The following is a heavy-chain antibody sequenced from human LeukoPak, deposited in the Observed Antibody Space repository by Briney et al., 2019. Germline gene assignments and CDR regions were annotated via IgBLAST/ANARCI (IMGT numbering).Heavy chain of an antibody. Sequence: GGSLRLSCAASGFTFSDSWMTWVRQAPGKGLEWVANIDQDGSEEYYVDSVKGRFTISRDNAKNSVYLQMNSLRAEDTALYYCARAEGYGAIDYWGQGTLVTVSS. CDR3: ARAEGYGAIDY. CDR2: IDQDGSEE. CDR1: GFTFSDSW. J-gene: IGHJ4*02. D-gene: IGHD5-12*01. V-gene: IGHV3-7*01.